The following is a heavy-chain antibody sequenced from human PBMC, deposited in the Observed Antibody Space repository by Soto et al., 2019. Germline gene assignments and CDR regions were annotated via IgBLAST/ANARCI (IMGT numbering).Heavy chain of an antibody. V-gene: IGHV3-21*01. J-gene: IGHJ5*02. D-gene: IGHD3-3*01. CDR1: AFTFSTYT. CDR3: ARESRFLDWLSLNWFDP. Sequence: GGSLRLSCTASAFTFSTYTMHWVRQAPGKGLEWVSSISSSSSYIYYADSLKGRFTISRDNAKNSLYLQMNSLRGEDTAVYYCARESRFLDWLSLNWFDPWGQGT. CDR2: ISSSSSYI.